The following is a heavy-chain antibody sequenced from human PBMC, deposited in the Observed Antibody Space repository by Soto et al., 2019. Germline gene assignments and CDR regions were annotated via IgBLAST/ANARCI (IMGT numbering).Heavy chain of an antibody. Sequence: GGSLRLSCAASGFTVSSSYMSWVRQAPGKGLEWVSVIYSGGSTYYADSVKGRFTISRDNSKNTLYLQMNSLRAEDTAVYYCAREGGYCSGGSCYSYAFDIWGQGTMVTVSS. J-gene: IGHJ3*02. V-gene: IGHV3-66*01. D-gene: IGHD2-15*01. CDR1: GFTVSSSY. CDR3: AREGGYCSGGSCYSYAFDI. CDR2: IYSGGST.